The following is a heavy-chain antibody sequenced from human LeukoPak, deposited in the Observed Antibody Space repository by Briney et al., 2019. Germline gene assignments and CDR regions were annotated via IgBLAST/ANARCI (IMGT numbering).Heavy chain of an antibody. CDR1: GFTVSSKY. D-gene: IGHD6-19*01. CDR3: ARGVAVAGTIYFDY. V-gene: IGHV3-53*01. J-gene: IGHJ4*02. CDR2: IHSGGST. Sequence: GGSLRLSCAASGFTVSSKYMSWVRQAPGKGLEWVSVIHSGGSTYYADSVKGRFTISRDNSKNTLYIQMNSLRAEDTAVYYCARGVAVAGTIYFDYWGQGTLVTVSS.